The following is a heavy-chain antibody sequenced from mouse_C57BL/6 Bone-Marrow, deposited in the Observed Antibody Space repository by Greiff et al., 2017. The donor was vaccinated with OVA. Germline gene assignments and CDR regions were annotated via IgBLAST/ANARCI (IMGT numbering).Heavy chain of an antibody. J-gene: IGHJ3*01. CDR3: AIDLFLAWFAY. CDR1: GYSITSGYY. D-gene: IGHD6-2*01. Sequence: DVQLQESGPGLVKPSQSLSLTCSVTGYSITSGYYWNWIRQFPGNKLEWMGYISYDGSNNYNPSLKNRISITRDTAKNLVFLKLNSVTTEDTATYYCAIDLFLAWFAYWGQGTLVTVSA. V-gene: IGHV3-6*01. CDR2: ISYDGSN.